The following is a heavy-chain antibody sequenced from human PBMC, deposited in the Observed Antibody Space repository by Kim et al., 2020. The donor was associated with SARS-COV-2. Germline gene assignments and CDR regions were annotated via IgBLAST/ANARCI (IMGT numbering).Heavy chain of an antibody. D-gene: IGHD2-2*01. CDR3: GKRVEGAFHD. CDR2: IESGFNT. Sequence: GGSLRLSCAASGFTFRDYTMGWVRQAPGKGPEWVAAIESGFNTFYPDSVKGRFTISRDNSVNTVYLQMNRLRSDDTAVYYCGKRVEGAFHDWGQGTLVTVSS. V-gene: IGHV3-23*05. J-gene: IGHJ4*02. CDR1: GFTFRDYT.